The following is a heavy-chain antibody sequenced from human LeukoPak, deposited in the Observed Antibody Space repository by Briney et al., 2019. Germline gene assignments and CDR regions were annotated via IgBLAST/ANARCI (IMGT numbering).Heavy chain of an antibody. CDR1: GFTFSSYA. V-gene: IGHV3-23*01. D-gene: IGHD7-27*01. Sequence: GGSLRLSCAASGFTFSSYAMHWVRQAPGKGLEWVSTITTSDGNTYYADSVKGRFTVSRDNSKNTLFLQMNSLRAEDTAVYYCAKDGGLWVSAHWGDSWGRGTLVTVSS. CDR3: AKDGGLWVSAHWGDS. J-gene: IGHJ4*02. CDR2: ITTSDGNT.